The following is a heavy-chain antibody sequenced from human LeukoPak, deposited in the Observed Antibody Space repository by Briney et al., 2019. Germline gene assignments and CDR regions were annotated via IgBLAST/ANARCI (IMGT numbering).Heavy chain of an antibody. CDR2: IFYDGSNK. CDR3: ASGRGSGGSHTSHFDY. J-gene: IGHJ4*02. V-gene: IGHV3-33*01. D-gene: IGHD2-15*01. Sequence: PGGSLRLSCAASGFTFRNYGMHWVRQPPGKGLEWVAIIFYDGSNKYYADSVRGRFTISRDNSKSTLYLQMNSLRVEDTAVYYCASGRGSGGSHTSHFDYWGQGTPVTVSS. CDR1: GFTFRNYG.